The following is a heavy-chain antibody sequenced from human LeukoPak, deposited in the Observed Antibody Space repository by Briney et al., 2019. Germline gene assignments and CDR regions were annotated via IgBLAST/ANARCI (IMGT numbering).Heavy chain of an antibody. J-gene: IGHJ6*03. CDR2: ISSSSSYI. Sequence: GGSLRLSCAASGFTFSSYSMNWVRQAPGKGLEWVSSISSSSSYIYYADSVKGRFTISRDNAKNSLYLQMNSLRAEDTAVYYCARLYCSSTSCYNYYYYYMDVWGKGTTVTISS. CDR1: GFTFSSYS. D-gene: IGHD2-2*01. CDR3: ARLYCSSTSCYNYYYYYMDV. V-gene: IGHV3-21*01.